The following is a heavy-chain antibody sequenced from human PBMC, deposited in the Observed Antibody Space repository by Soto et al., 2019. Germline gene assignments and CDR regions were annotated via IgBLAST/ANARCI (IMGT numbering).Heavy chain of an antibody. D-gene: IGHD3-22*01. CDR1: GYSFAGYW. V-gene: IGHV5-10-1*01. J-gene: IGHJ4*02. Sequence: GESLKISCKGSGYSFAGYWITWVRQKPGKGLEWMGRIDPSDSQTYYSPSFRGHVTISVTKSITTVFLQWSSLRASDTAMYYCARQIYDSDTGPNFQYYFDSWGQGTPVTVLL. CDR3: ARQIYDSDTGPNFQYYFDS. CDR2: IDPSDSQT.